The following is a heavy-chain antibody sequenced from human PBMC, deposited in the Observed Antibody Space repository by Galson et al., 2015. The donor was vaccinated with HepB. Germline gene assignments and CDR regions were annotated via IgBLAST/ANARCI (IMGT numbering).Heavy chain of an antibody. CDR3: ARGRDYDREWDAFDI. D-gene: IGHD3-22*01. Sequence: SVKVSCKASGYTFTSYGISWVRQAPGQGLEWMGWISAYNGNTNYAQKLQGRVTMTTDTSTSTAYMELRSLRSDDTAVYYCARGRDYDREWDAFDIWGQGTMVTVSS. CDR2: ISAYNGNT. CDR1: GYTFTSYG. J-gene: IGHJ3*02. V-gene: IGHV1-18*01.